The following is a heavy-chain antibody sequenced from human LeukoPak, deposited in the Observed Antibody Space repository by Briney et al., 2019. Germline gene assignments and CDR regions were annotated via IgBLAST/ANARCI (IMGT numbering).Heavy chain of an antibody. V-gene: IGHV3-30*18. J-gene: IGHJ4*02. Sequence: GGSLRLSCAASGFTFSSYGMHWVRQAPGKGLEWVAVISYDGSNKYYADSVKGRFTISRDNSKNTLYLQMNSLRAEDTAVYYCAKETADNAADYWGQGTLVTVSS. CDR1: GFTFSSYG. CDR3: AKETADNAADY. D-gene: IGHD1-14*01. CDR2: ISYDGSNK.